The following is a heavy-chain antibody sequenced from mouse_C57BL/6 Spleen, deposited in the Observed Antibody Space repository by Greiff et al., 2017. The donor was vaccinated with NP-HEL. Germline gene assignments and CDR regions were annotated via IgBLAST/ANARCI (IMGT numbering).Heavy chain of an antibody. Sequence: QVQLQQPGAELVKPGASVKVSCKASGYTFTSYWMHWVKQRPGQGLEWIGRIHPSDSDTNYNQKFKGKATLTVDKSSSTAYMQLSSLTSEDSAVYYGAIPLYYDYDEGAAWFAYWGQGTLVTVSA. V-gene: IGHV1-74*01. CDR2: IHPSDSDT. J-gene: IGHJ3*01. CDR3: AIPLYYDYDEGAAWFAY. D-gene: IGHD2-4*01. CDR1: GYTFTSYW.